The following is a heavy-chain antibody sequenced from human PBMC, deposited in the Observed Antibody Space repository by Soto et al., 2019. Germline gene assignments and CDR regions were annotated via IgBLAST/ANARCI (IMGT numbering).Heavy chain of an antibody. CDR1: GISVGTNY. Sequence: LRLSCAASGISVGTNYLTWVRQAPGKGLEWVSFIYSDGTTYYADSVKGRFTISRDTSNNTLYLQMNSLRAEDTAVYYCARGASSFDNWGQGTLVTVSS. V-gene: IGHV3-53*01. CDR3: ARGASSFDN. J-gene: IGHJ4*02. CDR2: IYSDGTT.